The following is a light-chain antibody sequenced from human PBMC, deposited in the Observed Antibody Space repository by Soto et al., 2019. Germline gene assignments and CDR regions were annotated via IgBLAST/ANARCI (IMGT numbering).Light chain of an antibody. Sequence: DIVMTQSPDSLAVSLGEWATINCKSSQSVLYSSNNKNYLAWYQQKPGQPPKLLIYWASTRESGVPDRFSGSGSGTDFTLTISSLQAEDVAVYYCQQYYSTPLTFGGGTKVEI. CDR2: WAS. CDR3: QQYYSTPLT. V-gene: IGKV4-1*01. J-gene: IGKJ4*01. CDR1: QSVLYSSNNKNY.